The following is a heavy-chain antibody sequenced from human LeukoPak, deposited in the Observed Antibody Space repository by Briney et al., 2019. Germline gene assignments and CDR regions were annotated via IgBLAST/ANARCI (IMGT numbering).Heavy chain of an antibody. J-gene: IGHJ5*02. V-gene: IGHV4-39*01. CDR3: ARPTSWVNYFDP. D-gene: IGHD1-7*01. CDR1: DGSIGSGRYY. CDR2: IYNTWST. Sequence: RSSETLSLTCSVSDGSIGSGRYYWAWIRQPPGKGLEWIGSIYNTWSTSYNPSLKSRVTMSVDTSKNQFSLRLSSATAADTAVYYCARPTSWVNYFDPWGQGTLVTVSS.